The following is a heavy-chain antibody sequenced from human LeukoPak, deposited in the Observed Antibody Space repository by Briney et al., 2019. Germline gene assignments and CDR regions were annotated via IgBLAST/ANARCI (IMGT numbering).Heavy chain of an antibody. CDR1: GFTFSSYG. J-gene: IGHJ5*02. CDR3: ARGRWFDP. CDR2: IRYDGSNK. V-gene: IGHV3-30*02. Sequence: GGSLRLSCAASGFTFSSYGIHWVRQAPGKGLEWVAFIRYDGSNKDYADSVKGRFTISRDNAKNSLYLQMNSLRAEDTAVYYCARGRWFDPWGQGTLVTVSS.